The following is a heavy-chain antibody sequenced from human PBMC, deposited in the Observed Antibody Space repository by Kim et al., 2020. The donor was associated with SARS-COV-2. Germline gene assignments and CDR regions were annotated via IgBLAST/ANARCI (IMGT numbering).Heavy chain of an antibody. CDR2: INHSGST. CDR3: ARSPWYCSSTSCLDLYYY. D-gene: IGHD2-2*01. CDR1: GGSFSGYY. Sequence: SETLSLTCAVYGGSFSGYYWSWIRQPPGKGLVWIGEINHSGSTNYNPSLQSRVTISVDTSKNQFSLYLSSVTAADTAVYYCARSPWYCSSTSCLDLYYY. J-gene: IGHJ6*01. V-gene: IGHV4-34*01.